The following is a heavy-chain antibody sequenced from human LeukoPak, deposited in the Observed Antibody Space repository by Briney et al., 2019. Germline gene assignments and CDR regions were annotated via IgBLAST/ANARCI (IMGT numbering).Heavy chain of an antibody. CDR1: GFTFSSYA. Sequence: GGSLRLSCAASGFTFSSYAMSWVRQAPGKVLGWVSSISGSGAGTKYADSVKGRFNISRYNPKNTMYLQMSSLRAEETAVYYCANSNWFDPWGQGTLVTVSS. V-gene: IGHV3-23*01. CDR3: ANSNWFDP. J-gene: IGHJ5*02. CDR2: ISGSGAGT.